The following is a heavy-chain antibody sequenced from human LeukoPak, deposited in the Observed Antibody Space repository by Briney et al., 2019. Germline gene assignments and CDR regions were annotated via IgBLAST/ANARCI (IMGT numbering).Heavy chain of an antibody. V-gene: IGHV4-39*01. J-gene: IGHJ4*02. CDR2: IYYSGSA. CDR1: GGSISSSSYY. CDR3: ARHVRFLEWLSSYYFDY. D-gene: IGHD3-3*01. Sequence: SETLSLTCTFSGGSISSSSYYWGWIRQPPAKVLEWFGSIYYSGSAYYNPSLKSRVTISVDTSKSQFSLRLTSVTAADTAVYYCARHVRFLEWLSSYYFDYWGQGTLVTVSS.